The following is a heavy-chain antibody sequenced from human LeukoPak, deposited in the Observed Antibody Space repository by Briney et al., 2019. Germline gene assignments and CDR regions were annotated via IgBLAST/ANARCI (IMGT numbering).Heavy chain of an antibody. CDR1: GFTFSNYG. V-gene: IGHV3-30*02. CDR2: TRYDGSNQ. D-gene: IGHD2-15*01. J-gene: IGHJ4*02. Sequence: GGSLRLSCAASGFTFSNYGMHWVRQAPGKGLEWVAFTRYDGSNQYFADSVKGRFTISRDNAKNSMYLQMNRLRAEDTAVYYCVGCSGGTCSDFDYWGRGTLVTVSS. CDR3: VGCSGGTCSDFDY.